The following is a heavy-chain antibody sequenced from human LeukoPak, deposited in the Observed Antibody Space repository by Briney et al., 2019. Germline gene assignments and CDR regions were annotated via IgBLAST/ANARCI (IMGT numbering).Heavy chain of an antibody. V-gene: IGHV3-21*01. D-gene: IGHD4-23*01. CDR2: ISSSSSYI. Sequence: GGSLRLSCAASGFTFSTYPMHWVRQAPGKGLEWVSSISSSSSYIYYADSVKGRFTISRDNAKNSLYLQMNSLRAEDTAVYYCARATTVVAYDYWGQGTLVTVSS. CDR1: GFTFSTYP. J-gene: IGHJ4*02. CDR3: ARATTVVAYDY.